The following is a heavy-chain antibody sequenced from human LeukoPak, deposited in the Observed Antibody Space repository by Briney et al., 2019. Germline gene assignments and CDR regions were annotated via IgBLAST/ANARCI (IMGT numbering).Heavy chain of an antibody. J-gene: IGHJ4*02. Sequence: ASVKVSCKASGYTFTGYYMHWVRQAPGQGLEWMGWINPNSGGTNYAQKFQGRVTMTRDTSISTAYMELSSLRSEDTAVYYCAREGHYYDGSGYSDYWGQGTLVTVSS. V-gene: IGHV1-2*02. CDR3: AREGHYYDGSGYSDY. CDR2: INPNSGGT. D-gene: IGHD3-22*01. CDR1: GYTFTGYY.